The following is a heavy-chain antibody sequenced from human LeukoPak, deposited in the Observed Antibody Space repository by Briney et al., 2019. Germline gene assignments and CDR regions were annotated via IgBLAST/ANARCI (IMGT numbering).Heavy chain of an antibody. CDR3: AKGSYFDVAGTSLSIPYYFDY. Sequence: GGSLRLSCAASGFTFSSYGIHWVRQAPGKGLEWVAFIRYDGNNKYYADSVKGRFTISRDNSKNTLYLQMNSLRAEDTAVYYCAKGSYFDVAGTSLSIPYYFDYWGQGTLVTVSS. CDR2: IRYDGNNK. CDR1: GFTFSSYG. D-gene: IGHD6-19*01. J-gene: IGHJ4*02. V-gene: IGHV3-30*02.